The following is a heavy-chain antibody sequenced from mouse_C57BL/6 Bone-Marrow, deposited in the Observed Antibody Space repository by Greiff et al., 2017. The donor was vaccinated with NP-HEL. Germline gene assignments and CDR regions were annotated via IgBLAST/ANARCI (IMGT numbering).Heavy chain of an antibody. CDR3: ARSPYYGSSSDYLDY. Sequence: EVHLVESGPGLAKPSQTLSLTCSVTGYSITSDYWNWIRKFPGNKLEYMGYISYSGSTYYNPSLKSRISITRDTSKNQYYLQLNSVTTEDTATYYCARSPYYGSSSDYLDYWGQGTTLTVSS. D-gene: IGHD1-1*01. J-gene: IGHJ2*01. V-gene: IGHV3-8*01. CDR1: GYSITSDY. CDR2: ISYSGST.